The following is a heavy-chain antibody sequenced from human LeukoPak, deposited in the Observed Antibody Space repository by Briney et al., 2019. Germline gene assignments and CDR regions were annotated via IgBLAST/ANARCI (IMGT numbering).Heavy chain of an antibody. CDR3: AKEPFKDIVVVPAADIDY. J-gene: IGHJ4*02. CDR1: GFTFSSYG. V-gene: IGHV3-30*02. D-gene: IGHD2-2*01. CDR2: IRYDGSNK. Sequence: PGGSLRLSCAASGFTFSSYGMHWVRQAPGKGLEWVAFIRYDGSNKYYADSVKGRFTISRDNSKNTLYLQMNSLRAEDTAVYYCAKEPFKDIVVVPAADIDYWGQGTLVTVSS.